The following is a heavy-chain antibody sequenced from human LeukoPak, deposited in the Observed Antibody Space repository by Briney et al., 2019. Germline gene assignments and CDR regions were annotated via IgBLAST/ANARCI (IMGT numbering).Heavy chain of an antibody. CDR3: RRDHADSSYD. CDR1: GFTFSNYW. V-gene: IGHV3-7*01. D-gene: IGHD4-17*01. Sequence: PGGSLRLSCVVSGFTFSNYWMNWVRQAPGKGLEWVANINQDGSERYYVDSVKGRFTISRDNAKNSLYLQLNSLRAEDTAVYYCRRDHADSSYDWGQGTLVTVSS. J-gene: IGHJ4*02. CDR2: INQDGSER.